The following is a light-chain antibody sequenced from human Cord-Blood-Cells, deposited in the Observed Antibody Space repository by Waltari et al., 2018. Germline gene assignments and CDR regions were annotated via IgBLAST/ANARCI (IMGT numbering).Light chain of an antibody. J-gene: IGLJ3*02. CDR1: SSDVGGYNY. V-gene: IGLV2-14*01. CDR3: SSYTSSSTLV. Sequence: QSALTQPASVSGSPGQSITISCTGTSSDVGGYNYVVWYQQHPGKAPKLMIYDVSKRPAGVSNRFSGSESGNTASLTISGLQAEDEADYYCSSYTSSSTLVFGGGTKLTVL. CDR2: DVS.